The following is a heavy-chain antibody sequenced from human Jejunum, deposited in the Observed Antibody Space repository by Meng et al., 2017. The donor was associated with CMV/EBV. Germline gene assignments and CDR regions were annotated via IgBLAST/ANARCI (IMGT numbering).Heavy chain of an antibody. D-gene: IGHD6-19*01. CDR3: AYRRGGGSGWNWFGP. CDR1: GFSLSTSEVG. V-gene: IGHV2-5*02. Sequence: QTTLKEAGPTLVKPTQTPSPPLTFAGFSLSTSEVGVGWLRQPPGKALEWLALIYWDDDKHYNPSLETRLAIIKDPSKNQVVLIMTDMDPVDTATYYCAYRRGGGSGWNWFGPWGQGTLVTVSS. CDR2: IYWDDDK. J-gene: IGHJ5*02.